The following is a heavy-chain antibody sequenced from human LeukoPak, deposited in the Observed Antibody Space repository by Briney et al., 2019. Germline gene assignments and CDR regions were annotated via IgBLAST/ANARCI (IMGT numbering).Heavy chain of an antibody. D-gene: IGHD3-22*01. V-gene: IGHV3-30-3*01. J-gene: IGHJ4*02. Sequence: PGRSLRLSCAASGFNFSYYTMHWVRQAPDKGLEWVSVILYDGNNKYYADSVKGRFTISRDNSKNTLYLHMNSLRPDDTAVYYCARSSGYQSLPFDYWGQGTLVTVSS. CDR3: ARSSGYQSLPFDY. CDR2: ILYDGNNK. CDR1: GFNFSYYT.